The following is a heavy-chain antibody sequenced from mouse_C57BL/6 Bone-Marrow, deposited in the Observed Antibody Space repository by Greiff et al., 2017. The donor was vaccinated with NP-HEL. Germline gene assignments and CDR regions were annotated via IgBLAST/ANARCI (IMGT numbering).Heavy chain of an antibody. CDR3: TTGGSSPYAMDY. Sequence: EVQLQQSGAELVRPGASVKLSCTVSGFNIKDDYMHWVKQRPEQGLEWIGWIDPENGDTEYASKFQGKATITEDTSSNTAYLQVSSLPSEDTAVYYFTTGGSSPYAMDYWGQGTSVTVSS. D-gene: IGHD1-1*01. CDR1: GFNIKDDY. J-gene: IGHJ4*01. V-gene: IGHV14-4*01. CDR2: IDPENGDT.